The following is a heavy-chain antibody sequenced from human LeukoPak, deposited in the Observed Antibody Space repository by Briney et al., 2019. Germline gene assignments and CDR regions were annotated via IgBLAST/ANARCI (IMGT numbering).Heavy chain of an antibody. CDR2: FDPEDGET. CDR3: ATDNYYGSASYYPPVLSY. CDR1: GYTLTELS. Sequence: ASVTVSCKVSGYTLTELSMHWVRQAPGKGHEWMGGFDPEDGETIYAQKFQGRVTMTEDTSTDTAYMELSSLRSEDTAVYYCATDNYYGSASYYPPVLSYWGQGTLVTVSS. D-gene: IGHD3-10*01. V-gene: IGHV1-24*01. J-gene: IGHJ4*02.